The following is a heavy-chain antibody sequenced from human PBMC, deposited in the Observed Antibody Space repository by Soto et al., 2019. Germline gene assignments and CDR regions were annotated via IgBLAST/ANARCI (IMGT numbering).Heavy chain of an antibody. CDR3: GKGKELGVVRYGLDA. V-gene: IGHV3-74*01. J-gene: IGHJ6*02. CDR1: GFSVKRYW. D-gene: IGHD3-3*01. CDR2: FGGDENYT. Sequence: GGSLRLSCGASGFSVKRYWMHWVRQAPGKGLVWLSRFGGDENYTDYADSVRGRFTISRDIAKNTIYLQMNSLRAEDTAVYYCGKGKELGVVRYGLDAWGQGTTVTVSS.